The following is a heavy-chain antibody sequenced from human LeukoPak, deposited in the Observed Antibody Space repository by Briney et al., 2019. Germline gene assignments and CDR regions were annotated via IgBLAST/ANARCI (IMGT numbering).Heavy chain of an antibody. V-gene: IGHV4-39*01. CDR2: IYYSGST. CDR1: GGSISSSSYY. J-gene: IGHJ4*02. CDR3: SITGYSSGGPDY. D-gene: IGHD6-19*01. Sequence: SETLSLTCTVSGGSISSSSYYWGWIRQPPGKGLEWIGSIYYSGSTYYNPSLKSRVTISVDTSKNQFSLKLSSVTAADTAVYYCSITGYSSGGPDYWGQGTLVTVSS.